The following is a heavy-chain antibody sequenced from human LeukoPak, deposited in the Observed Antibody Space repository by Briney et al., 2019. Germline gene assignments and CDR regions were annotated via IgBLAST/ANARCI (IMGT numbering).Heavy chain of an antibody. Sequence: ASVKVSCKASGYTSTGYYMHWVRQAPGQGLEWMGWINPNSGGTNYAQKFQGRVTMTRDTSISTAYMELSRLRSDDTAVYYCARSWDYYDSSGYYQWGQGTLVTVSS. CDR3: ARSWDYYDSSGYYQ. J-gene: IGHJ4*02. V-gene: IGHV1-2*02. CDR1: GYTSTGYY. CDR2: INPNSGGT. D-gene: IGHD3-22*01.